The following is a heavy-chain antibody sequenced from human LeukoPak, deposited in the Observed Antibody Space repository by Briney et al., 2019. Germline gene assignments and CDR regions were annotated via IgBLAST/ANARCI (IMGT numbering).Heavy chain of an antibody. V-gene: IGHV3-7*01. J-gene: IGHJ4*02. CDR1: GFTFSRYW. D-gene: IGHD2-2*01. CDR2: IKEDGSEK. CDR3: VSCGTTTCIIRFDH. Sequence: GGSLRLSCAASGFTFSRYWMNWVRQAPGKGLEWVASIKEDGSEKSYVDSVEGRFTISRDNAKNSLYLQMNSLRAEDTAIYYCVSCGTTTCIIRFDHWGQSTLVTLSS.